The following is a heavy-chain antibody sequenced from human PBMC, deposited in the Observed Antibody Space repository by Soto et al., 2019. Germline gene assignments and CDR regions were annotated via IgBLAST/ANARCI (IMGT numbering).Heavy chain of an antibody. CDR3: ARYGSGSYVYYYYGMDV. CDR2: IYSGGST. Sequence: EVQLVESGGGLIQPGGSLRLSCAASGFTVSSNYMSWVRQAPGKGLEWVSVIYSGGSTYYADSVKGRFTISGDNSKNTLYLQMNSLRAEDTAVYYCARYGSGSYVYYYYGMDVWGQGTTVTVSS. D-gene: IGHD3-10*01. CDR1: GFTVSSNY. V-gene: IGHV3-53*01. J-gene: IGHJ6*02.